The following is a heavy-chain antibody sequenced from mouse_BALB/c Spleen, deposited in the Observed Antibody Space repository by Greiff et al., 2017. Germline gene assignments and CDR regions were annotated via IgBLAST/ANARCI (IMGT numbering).Heavy chain of an antibody. J-gene: IGHJ2*01. V-gene: IGHV1S22*01. Sequence: LQQPGSELVRPGASVKLSCKASGYTFTSYWMHWVKQRPGQGLEWIGNIYPGSGSTNYDEKFESKATLTVDTSSSTAYMQLSSLTSEDSAVYYCTRGGIYYGSYFDYWGQGTTLTVSS. CDR1: GYTFTSYW. CDR3: TRGGIYYGSYFDY. CDR2: IYPGSGST. D-gene: IGHD2-2*01.